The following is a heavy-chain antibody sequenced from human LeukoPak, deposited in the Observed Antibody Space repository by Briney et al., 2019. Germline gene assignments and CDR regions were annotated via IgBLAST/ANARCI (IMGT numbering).Heavy chain of an antibody. D-gene: IGHD3-10*01. CDR2: IYYSGST. CDR1: GGSISSYY. J-gene: IGHJ3*02. Sequence: SETLSLTCTVSGGSISSYYWNWIRQPPGKGLEWIGYIYYSGSTNYNPSLKSRVTISVDTSKNQFSLKLSPVTAADTAVYYCARSLYYYGSDSFDIWGQGTMVTVSS. CDR3: ARSLYYYGSDSFDI. V-gene: IGHV4-59*01.